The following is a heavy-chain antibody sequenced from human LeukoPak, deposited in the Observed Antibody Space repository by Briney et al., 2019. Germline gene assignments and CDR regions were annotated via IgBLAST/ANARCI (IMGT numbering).Heavy chain of an antibody. D-gene: IGHD2-15*01. Sequence: GGSLRLSCAASGFTFSSYAMSWVRQAPGKGLEWVSAISGSGGSTYYADSVKGRFTISRDNSKNTLYLQMNSLRAEDTAVYYCAKRSAVEDCSGGSCYGYWGQGTLVTVSS. CDR3: AKRSAVEDCSGGSCYGY. CDR1: GFTFSSYA. V-gene: IGHV3-23*01. CDR2: ISGSGGST. J-gene: IGHJ4*02.